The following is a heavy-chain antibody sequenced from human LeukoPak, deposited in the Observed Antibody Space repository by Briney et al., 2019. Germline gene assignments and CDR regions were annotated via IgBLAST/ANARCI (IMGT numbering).Heavy chain of an antibody. CDR2: TFYSGST. CDR3: ARGYSSSGHNWFDP. CDR1: GASIGSYY. V-gene: IGHV4-59*01. D-gene: IGHD6-13*01. Sequence: SETLSLTCTVSGASIGSYYWSWIRQPPGKGLEWIRHTFYSGSTKYNPSLKSRLTIAVDTSRNQFSLKLSSVSAADTAVYYCARGYSSSGHNWFDPWGQGTLVTVSS. J-gene: IGHJ5*02.